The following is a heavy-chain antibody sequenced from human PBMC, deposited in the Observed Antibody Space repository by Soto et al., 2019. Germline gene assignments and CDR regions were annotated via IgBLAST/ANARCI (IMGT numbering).Heavy chain of an antibody. CDR1: GVSFSGYY. Sequence: SETLSLTCAGYGVSFSGYYWSWIRQPPGKGLEWIGEINHSGSTNYNPSLKSRVTISVDTFKNQFSLKLSSVTAADTAMYYCARRKNLELDYWGQGTLVTVSS. D-gene: IGHD1-1*01. V-gene: IGHV4-34*01. J-gene: IGHJ4*02. CDR2: INHSGST. CDR3: ARRKNLELDY.